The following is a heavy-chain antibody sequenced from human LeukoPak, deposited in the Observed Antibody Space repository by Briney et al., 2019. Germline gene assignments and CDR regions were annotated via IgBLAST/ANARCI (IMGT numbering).Heavy chain of an antibody. J-gene: IGHJ4*02. D-gene: IGHD2-15*01. CDR3: ARDLCSGGSCSDY. V-gene: IGHV3-48*03. Sequence: GRFTISRDNAKNSLYLQMNSLRAEDMAIYYCARDLCSGGSCSDYWGQGTLVTVSS.